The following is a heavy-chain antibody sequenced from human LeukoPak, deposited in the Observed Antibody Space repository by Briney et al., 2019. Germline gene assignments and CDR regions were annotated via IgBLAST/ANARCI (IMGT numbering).Heavy chain of an antibody. V-gene: IGHV1-2*02. D-gene: IGHD4-17*01. Sequence: ASVKVSCKASGYTFTGYYMHWVRQAPGQGLEWMGWINPNSGGTNYAQKFQGRVTMTRDTSISTAYMELSRLRSDDTAVYYCARDRSDYGEDWFDLWGQGTLVTVSS. CDR3: ARDRSDYGEDWFDL. CDR1: GYTFTGYY. CDR2: INPNSGGT. J-gene: IGHJ5*02.